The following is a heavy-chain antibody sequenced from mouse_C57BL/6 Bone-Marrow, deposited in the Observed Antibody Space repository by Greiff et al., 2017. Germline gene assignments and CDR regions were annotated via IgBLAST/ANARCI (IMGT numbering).Heavy chain of an antibody. J-gene: IGHJ3*01. V-gene: IGHV1-82*01. CDR2: IYPGDGDT. CDR3: ARDLTGRFAY. CDR1: GYAFSSSW. Sequence: VQLQQSGPELVKPGASVKISCKASGYAFSSSWMNWVKPRPGKGLEWIGRIYPGDGDTNYNGKFKGKATLTADKSSSTAYMQLSSLTSEDSAVYFCARDLTGRFAYWGQGTLVTVSA. D-gene: IGHD4-1*01.